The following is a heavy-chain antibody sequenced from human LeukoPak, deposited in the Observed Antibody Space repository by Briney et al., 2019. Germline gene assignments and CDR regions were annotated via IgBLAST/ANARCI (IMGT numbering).Heavy chain of an antibody. D-gene: IGHD3-10*01. V-gene: IGHV4-34*01. Sequence: ASETLSLTCAVYGGSFSGYYWSWIRQPPGKGLEWIGEINHSGSTNYNPSLRSRVTISVDTSKSQISLKLNSLTAADTAVYYCARRVLGSGRQDCWGQGTLVTVSS. J-gene: IGHJ4*02. CDR1: GGSFSGYY. CDR3: ARRVLGSGRQDC. CDR2: INHSGST.